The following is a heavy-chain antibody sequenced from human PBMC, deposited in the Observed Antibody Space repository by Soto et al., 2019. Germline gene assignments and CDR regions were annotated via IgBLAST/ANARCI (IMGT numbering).Heavy chain of an antibody. D-gene: IGHD3-3*01. CDR1: GFTFDDYA. V-gene: IGHV3-9*01. J-gene: IGHJ4*02. Sequence: EVQLVESGGGLVQPGTSLRLTCAASGFTFDDYAMHWVRQVPGKGLEWVSGISWNSGSVDYADSVKGRFTISRDNAKSTLYLQLNSLTPGDTGFYYCAKDFDFWSGVDYWGQGTLVTGSS. CDR3: AKDFDFWSGVDY. CDR2: ISWNSGSV.